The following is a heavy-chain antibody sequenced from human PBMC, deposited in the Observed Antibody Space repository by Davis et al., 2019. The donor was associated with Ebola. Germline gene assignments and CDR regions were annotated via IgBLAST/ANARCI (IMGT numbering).Heavy chain of an antibody. J-gene: IGHJ5*02. Sequence: GGSLRLSCAASGFTFSDYYMSWIRQAPGKGLEWVSYISSSGSTIYYADSVKGRFTISRDNSKNTLYLQMNSLRAEDTAVYYCAKGEQWLVNWFDPWGQGTLVTVSS. CDR3: AKGEQWLVNWFDP. CDR1: GFTFSDYY. D-gene: IGHD6-19*01. V-gene: IGHV3-11*01. CDR2: ISSSGSTI.